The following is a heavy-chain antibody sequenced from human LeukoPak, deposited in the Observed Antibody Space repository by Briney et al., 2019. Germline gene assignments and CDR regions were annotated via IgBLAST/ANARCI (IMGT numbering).Heavy chain of an antibody. Sequence: PGGSLRLSCAASGFTFSSYAMSWVRQAPGKRLEWVSAISGSGGSTYYADSVKGRFTISRDNSKNTLYLQMNSLRAEDTAVYYCAKTLVSYYYDSSGYYHPFDYWGQGTLVTVSS. J-gene: IGHJ4*02. V-gene: IGHV3-23*01. CDR1: GFTFSSYA. CDR2: ISGSGGST. CDR3: AKTLVSYYYDSSGYYHPFDY. D-gene: IGHD3-22*01.